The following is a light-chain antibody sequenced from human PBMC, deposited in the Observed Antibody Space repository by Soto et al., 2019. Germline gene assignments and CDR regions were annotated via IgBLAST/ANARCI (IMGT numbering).Light chain of an antibody. V-gene: IGLV2-11*01. CDR3: CSYADSFSWV. J-gene: IGLJ2*01. CDR1: SRDVGGYNF. Sequence: QSALTQPRSVSGSPGQSITVSCTGSSRDVGGYNFVSWYQQHPGEAPKLILYDVNMRPSGVPDRISGSKSGSTAYLTISGLQAEDEVDYYCCSYADSFSWVFGGGTKVTVL. CDR2: DVN.